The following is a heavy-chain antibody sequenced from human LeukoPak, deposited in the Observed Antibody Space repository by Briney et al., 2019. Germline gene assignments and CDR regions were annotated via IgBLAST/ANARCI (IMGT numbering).Heavy chain of an antibody. D-gene: IGHD5-24*01. CDR3: ARQGRWLQLREGGAVDY. Sequence: PSETLSLTCTVSGGSISSSNYYWGWIRQPPGKGLEWIGSIYYSGSTYYNPSLTSRVTISVDTSKNQSSLKLSSVTAADTAVYYCARQGRWLQLREGGAVDYWGQGTLVTVSS. CDR2: IYYSGST. V-gene: IGHV4-39*01. CDR1: GGSISSSNYY. J-gene: IGHJ4*02.